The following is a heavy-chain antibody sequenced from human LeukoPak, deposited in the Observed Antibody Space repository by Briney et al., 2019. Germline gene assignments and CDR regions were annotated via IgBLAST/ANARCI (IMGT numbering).Heavy chain of an antibody. V-gene: IGHV3-33*01. J-gene: IGHJ4*02. Sequence: GRSLRLSCAASGFTFSSYGMHWVRLAPGKGLEWVAVIWYDGSNKYYADSVKGRFTISRDNSKNTLYLQMNSLRAEDTAVYYCARDQVPSMYFDYWGQGTLVTVSS. CDR2: IWYDGSNK. CDR3: ARDQVPSMYFDY. D-gene: IGHD1-1*01. CDR1: GFTFSSYG.